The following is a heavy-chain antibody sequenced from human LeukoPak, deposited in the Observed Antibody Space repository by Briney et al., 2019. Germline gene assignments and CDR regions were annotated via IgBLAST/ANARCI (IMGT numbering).Heavy chain of an antibody. Sequence: GGSLRLSCTASGFTFGDYAMSWVRQAPGKGLEWVSYIRSSGDPIYYADSVKGRFTISRDNAKNSLYLQMNSLRAEDTAVYYCGRDDRGIGDPWGQGTLVTVSS. CDR1: GFTFGDYA. D-gene: IGHD6-13*01. J-gene: IGHJ5*02. CDR3: GRDDRGIGDP. CDR2: IRSSGDPI. V-gene: IGHV3-48*03.